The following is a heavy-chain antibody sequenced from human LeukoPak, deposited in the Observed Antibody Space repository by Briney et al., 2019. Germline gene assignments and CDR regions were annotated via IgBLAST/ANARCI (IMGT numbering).Heavy chain of an antibody. V-gene: IGHV3-53*05. Sequence: GGSLRLSCAASGFTVSSNYMSWVRQAPGKGLEWVSVIYSGGSTYYADSVKGRFTISRDNSKNTLYLQMNSLRAEDTAVYYCAKPPYYDFWSGYSRTDAFDIWGQGTMVTVSS. CDR3: AKPPYYDFWSGYSRTDAFDI. D-gene: IGHD3-3*01. J-gene: IGHJ3*02. CDR1: GFTVSSNY. CDR2: IYSGGST.